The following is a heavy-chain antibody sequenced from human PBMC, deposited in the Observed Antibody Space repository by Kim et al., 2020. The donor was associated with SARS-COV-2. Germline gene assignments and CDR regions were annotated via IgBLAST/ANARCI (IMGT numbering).Heavy chain of an antibody. CDR2: ISSSGDSI. V-gene: IGHV3-48*03. CDR1: GFIFSSYE. CDR3: ARFHYYDSSGYYNSHHDY. Sequence: GGSLRLSCAASGFIFSSYEMNWVRQAPGKGLEWVSYISSSGDSIYYADSVKGRFTVSRDSAKNSLYLQMNSLRAEDTGVYYCARFHYYDSSGYYNSHHDYWGQGTQVTVSS. D-gene: IGHD3-22*01. J-gene: IGHJ4*02.